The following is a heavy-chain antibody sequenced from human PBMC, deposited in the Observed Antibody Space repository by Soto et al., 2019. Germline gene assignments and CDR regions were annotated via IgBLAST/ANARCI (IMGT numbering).Heavy chain of an antibody. D-gene: IGHD3-10*01. Sequence: QVQLQESGPGLVKPSETLSLTCPVSGGSISGYYWSWIRQPPGKGLEWIGYIYYSGSTNYTPSFMRRVTISVDASKNEFSRNLGSAIAEDTAVYYCARHSSPWGGELLFFDWGQGTPVTLFS. CDR1: GGSISGYY. V-gene: IGHV4-59*08. CDR3: ARHSSPWGGELLFFD. J-gene: IGHJ4*02. CDR2: IYYSGST.